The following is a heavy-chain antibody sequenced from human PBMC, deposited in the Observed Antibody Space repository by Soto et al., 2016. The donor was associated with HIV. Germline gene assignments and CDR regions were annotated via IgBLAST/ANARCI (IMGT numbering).Heavy chain of an antibody. J-gene: IGHJ4*02. CDR2: IKSKTDGGTT. CDR3: TTEGGSTSCCFDY. D-gene: IGHD2-2*01. Sequence: EVQLVESGGGLVQPGGSLRLSCAASGFTFSNAWMSWVRQAPGKGLEWVGRIKSKTDGGTTDYAAPVKGRFTISRDDSKNALYLQMNSLKTEDTAVYYCTTEGGSTSCCFDYWGQGTLVTVSS. CDR1: GFTFSNAW. V-gene: IGHV3-15*01.